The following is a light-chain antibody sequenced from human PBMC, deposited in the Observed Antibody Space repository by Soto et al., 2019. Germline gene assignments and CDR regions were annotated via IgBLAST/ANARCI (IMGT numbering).Light chain of an antibody. Sequence: QSVLTQPPSASGSPGQSVTTSCTGTSSDVGGYNCVSWYQQHPGKAPKLMIYEVSKRPSGVPDRFSGSKSGNTASLTVSGLQAEDEADYYCSSYAGSNIPVVFGGGTQLTVL. V-gene: IGLV2-8*01. J-gene: IGLJ2*01. CDR1: SSDVGGYNC. CDR2: EVS. CDR3: SSYAGSNIPVV.